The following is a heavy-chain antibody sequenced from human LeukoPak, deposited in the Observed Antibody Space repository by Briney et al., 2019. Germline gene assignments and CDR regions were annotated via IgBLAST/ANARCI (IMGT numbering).Heavy chain of an antibody. J-gene: IGHJ3*02. V-gene: IGHV1-2*02. D-gene: IGHD6-13*01. CDR1: GYTFTGYY. CDR2: INPNSGGT. CDR3: ARTYSSSWYDAFDI. Sequence: GASVKVSCKASGYTFTGYYMHWVRQAPGQGLEWMGWINPNSGGTNYAQKFQGRVTMTEDTSTDTAYMELSSLRSEDTAVYYCARTYSSSWYDAFDIWGQGTMVTVSS.